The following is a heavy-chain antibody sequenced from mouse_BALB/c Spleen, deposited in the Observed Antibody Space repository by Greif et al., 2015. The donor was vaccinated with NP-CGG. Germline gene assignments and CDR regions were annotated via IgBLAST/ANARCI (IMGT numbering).Heavy chain of an antibody. V-gene: IGHV14-3*02. D-gene: IGHD1-1*01. CDR3: ARSGCYGSSYWYFDV. CDR2: IDPANGNT. CDR1: GFNIKDTY. Sequence: VQLQQSGAELVKPGASVKLSCTASGFNIKDTYMHWVKQRPEQGLEWIGRIDPANGNTKYDPKFQGKATITADTSSNTACLQLSSLTSEDTAVYYCARSGCYGSSYWYFDVWGAGTTVTVSS. J-gene: IGHJ1*01.